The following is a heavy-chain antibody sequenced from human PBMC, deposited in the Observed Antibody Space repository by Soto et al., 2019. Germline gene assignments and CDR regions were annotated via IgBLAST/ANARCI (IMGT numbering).Heavy chain of an antibody. V-gene: IGHV4-59*01. D-gene: IGHD2-2*01. Sequence: PSETLSLTCTVSGGSISSYYWSWIRQPPGKGLEWIGYIFHSGSTNYNPSLKSRVTISVDTSKNQFSLKLSSVTAADTAVYYCARVRRRFNQMLYYYGIDVWGQGTPVTVSS. CDR1: GGSISSYY. CDR2: IFHSGST. J-gene: IGHJ6*02. CDR3: ARVRRRFNQMLYYYGIDV.